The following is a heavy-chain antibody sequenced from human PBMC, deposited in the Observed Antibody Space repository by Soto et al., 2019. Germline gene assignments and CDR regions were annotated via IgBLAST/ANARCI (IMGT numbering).Heavy chain of an antibody. CDR2: IYYSGST. J-gene: IGHJ5*02. CDR3: AGDIVVVPAAKCGWFDP. D-gene: IGHD2-2*01. Sequence: QLQLQESGPGLVKPSETLSLTCTVSGGSISSSSYYWGWIRQPPGKGLEWIGSIYYSGSTYYNPSLKCRVTISVDTSKNQFSLKLSSVTAADTAVYYCAGDIVVVPAAKCGWFDPWGQGTLVTVSS. V-gene: IGHV4-39*01. CDR1: GGSISSSSYY.